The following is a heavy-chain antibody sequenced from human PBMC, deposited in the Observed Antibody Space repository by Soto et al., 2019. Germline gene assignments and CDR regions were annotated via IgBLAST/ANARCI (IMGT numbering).Heavy chain of an antibody. V-gene: IGHV3-11*05. D-gene: IGHD3-10*01. CDR3: VRHKLYGSGTGAGYGMDV. Sequence: QVQLVESGGGLVKPGGSLRLSCAASGFTFSDYYMSWIRQAPRKGLEWVSYISSSSRYTNYADSVKGRFTISKDNAKKSLYLQMSSLRVEDTAVYYCVRHKLYGSGTGAGYGMDVWGQGTTVTVSS. CDR2: ISSSSRYT. CDR1: GFTFSDYY. J-gene: IGHJ6*02.